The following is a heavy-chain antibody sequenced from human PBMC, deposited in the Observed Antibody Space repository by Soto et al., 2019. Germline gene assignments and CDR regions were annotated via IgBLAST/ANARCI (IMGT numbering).Heavy chain of an antibody. D-gene: IGHD3-3*01. Sequence: GGSLRLSCAASGFTFSSYAMSWVRQAPGKGLEWVSAISGSGGSTYYADSVKGRFTISRDNSKNTLYLQMNSLRAEDTAVYYCAKDPNENLGAYDFWSGYYSNWFDPWGQGTLVTVSS. CDR3: AKDPNENLGAYDFWSGYYSNWFDP. CDR1: GFTFSSYA. J-gene: IGHJ5*02. CDR2: ISGSGGST. V-gene: IGHV3-23*01.